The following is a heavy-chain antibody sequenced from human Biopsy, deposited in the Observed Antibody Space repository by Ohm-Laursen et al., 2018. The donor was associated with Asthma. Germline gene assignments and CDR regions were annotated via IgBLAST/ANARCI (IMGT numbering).Heavy chain of an antibody. V-gene: IGHV2-5*01. J-gene: IGHJ4*02. D-gene: IGHD3-22*01. CDR2: INWNDNK. CDR3: AHRRHGPSVEYYYDSSGYSPFDY. Sequence: TQTLTLTCTFSGFSFSTYGVGVGWIRQSPGKALEWLALINWNDNKRYRPYLKSRLTITKDTSKNLVVLTMTNIDPVDTATYYCAHRRHGPSVEYYYDSSGYSPFDYWGQGTLVPVSS. CDR1: GFSFSTYGVG.